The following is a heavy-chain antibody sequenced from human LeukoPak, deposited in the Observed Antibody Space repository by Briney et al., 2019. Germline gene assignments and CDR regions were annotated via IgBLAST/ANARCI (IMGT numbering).Heavy chain of an antibody. Sequence: GASVKVSCKASGYTFTSYDINWVRQATGQGLGWMGWMNTNSGNTGCALKFQGRVTITRNTSITTAYMELNSLRSEDTTVYYCEIRRSCSSNSCYRDRPFDYWGQGTLVTVSS. J-gene: IGHJ4*02. V-gene: IGHV1-8*03. CDR3: EIRRSCSSNSCYRDRPFDY. CDR2: MNTNSGNT. D-gene: IGHD2-2*01. CDR1: GYTFTSYD.